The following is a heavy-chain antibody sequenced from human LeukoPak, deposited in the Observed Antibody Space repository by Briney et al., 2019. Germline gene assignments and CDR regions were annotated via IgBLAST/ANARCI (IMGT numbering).Heavy chain of an antibody. Sequence: SETLSLTCTVSGGSISSYYWSWIRQPAGKGLEWIGRIYTSGSTNYNPSLKSRVTISVDTSKNQFSLKLSFVTAADTAVYYCARGEVWDYYYGMDVWGQGTTVTVSS. D-gene: IGHD1-26*01. CDR3: ARGEVWDYYYGMDV. CDR2: IYTSGST. J-gene: IGHJ6*02. V-gene: IGHV4-4*07. CDR1: GGSISSYY.